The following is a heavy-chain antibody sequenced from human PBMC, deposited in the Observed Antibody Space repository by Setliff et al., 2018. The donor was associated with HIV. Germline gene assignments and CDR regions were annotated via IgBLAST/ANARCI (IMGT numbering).Heavy chain of an antibody. D-gene: IGHD6-19*01. CDR2: FDPEDGET. J-gene: IGHJ1*01. Sequence: ASVMVSCKVSGYILTELSRHWVRQAPGKGLEWMGGFDPEDGETISAQKFQGRVTMTEDTSTDIAYMELRSLRSEDTAVYYCSTSPRGLGVAATGRRYLHHWGQGTLVTVSS. CDR3: STSPRGLGVAATGRRYLHH. CDR1: GYILTELS. V-gene: IGHV1-24*01.